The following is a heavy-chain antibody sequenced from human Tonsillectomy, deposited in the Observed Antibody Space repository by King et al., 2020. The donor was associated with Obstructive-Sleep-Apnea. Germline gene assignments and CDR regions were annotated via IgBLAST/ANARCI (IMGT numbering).Heavy chain of an antibody. Sequence: QLVQSGAEVKKPGASVKVSCKASGYTFTSYAMHWVRQAPGQRLEWMGWISAGNGNTKYSQRFKGRLTMTRDTSAGTAYMERLSLRSDDTAVDYCARESGRTSPSLWDLYYYYGMDVWGQGTTVTVSS. CDR1: GYTFTSYA. CDR3: ARESGRTSPSLWDLYYYYGMDV. J-gene: IGHJ6*02. D-gene: IGHD1-26*01. V-gene: IGHV1-3*01. CDR2: ISAGNGNT.